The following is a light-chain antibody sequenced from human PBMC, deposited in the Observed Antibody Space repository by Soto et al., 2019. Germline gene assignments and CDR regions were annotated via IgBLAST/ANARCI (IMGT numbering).Light chain of an antibody. V-gene: IGKV1-5*01. CDR1: QSIGSW. Sequence: DIQMTQSPSTLSASVGDRVTITCRASQSIGSWLAWYQQKPGNCPKLLIYDASTLESGVPSRFSGSGSGTEFTLTISSLQSDDFATYYCQQYDSYSWTFGQGTKVDIK. CDR2: DAS. J-gene: IGKJ1*01. CDR3: QQYDSYSWT.